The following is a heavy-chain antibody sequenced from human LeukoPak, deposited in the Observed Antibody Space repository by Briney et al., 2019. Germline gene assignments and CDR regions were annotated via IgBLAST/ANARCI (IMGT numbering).Heavy chain of an antibody. CDR2: LSSGGSTI. D-gene: IGHD3-22*01. CDR3: TRKYYYDSSGYYSWFDP. J-gene: IGHJ5*02. V-gene: IGHV3-11*01. Sequence: GSLRLSCAASGFIFSDYYMSWIRQASGEGLEWVSYLSSGGSTIYYADSVKGRFTISRDNAKNSLYLQMNSLKTEDTAVYYCTRKYYYDSSGYYSWFDPWGQGTLVTVSS. CDR1: GFIFSDYY.